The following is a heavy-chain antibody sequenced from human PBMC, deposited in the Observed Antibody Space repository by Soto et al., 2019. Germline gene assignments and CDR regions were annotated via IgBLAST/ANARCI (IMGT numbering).Heavy chain of an antibody. D-gene: IGHD3-10*01. V-gene: IGHV4-34*02. CDR3: ARGQLVWYGDLTPYHRDMDV. CDR1: GGSFDDFY. CDR2: LSHDGGT. Sequence: QVQLQQWGAGLLRPSETLSLTCAFYGGSFDDFYWSWVRQSPGKGLEWVGELSHDGGTNYRPSLASRFSISVDTSKNQFSLHLRSVTAADTGLYYCARGQLVWYGDLTPYHRDMDVWCQGTTVTVSS. J-gene: IGHJ6*02.